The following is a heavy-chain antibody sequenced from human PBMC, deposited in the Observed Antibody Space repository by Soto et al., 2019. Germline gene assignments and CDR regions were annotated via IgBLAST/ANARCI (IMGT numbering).Heavy chain of an antibody. D-gene: IGHD4-4*01. CDR1: GFTFSSYA. J-gene: IGHJ2*01. V-gene: IGHV3-23*01. Sequence: EVQLLGSGGGLVQPGGSLRLSCAASGFTFSSYAMSWVRQAPGKGLEWVSAISGSGGSTYYADSVKGRFTISRDNSKNTLYLQMNGLRVEDTAVYYCAKDESRRNRRYFDLWGRGTLVTVSS. CDR3: AKDESRRNRRYFDL. CDR2: ISGSGGST.